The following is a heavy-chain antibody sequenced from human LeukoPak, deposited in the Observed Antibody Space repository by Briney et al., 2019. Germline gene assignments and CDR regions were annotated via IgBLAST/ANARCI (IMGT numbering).Heavy chain of an antibody. V-gene: IGHV4-59*08. CDR3: ARLGIAAAGSFFDY. J-gene: IGHJ4*02. Sequence: SETLSLTCTVSGGSISSYYWSWIRQPPGKGLEWIGYIYYSGSTNYNPSLKSRVTISVDTSKNQFPLKLSSVTAADTAVYYCARLGIAAAGSFFDYWGQGTLVTVSS. D-gene: IGHD6-13*01. CDR1: GGSISSYY. CDR2: IYYSGST.